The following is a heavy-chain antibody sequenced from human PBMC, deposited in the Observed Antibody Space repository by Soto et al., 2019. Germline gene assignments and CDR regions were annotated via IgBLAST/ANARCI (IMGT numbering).Heavy chain of an antibody. CDR1: VFSLSTRGMC. D-gene: IGHD4-17*01. V-gene: IGHV2-70*01. Sequence: SGPTLVNPTQTLTLTCTFSVFSLSTRGMCVSWIRQPPGKALEWLALIDWDDDKYYSTSLKTMLNISKDTSKNQVVLTMTNMDPVDTATYDCARNLSPHSKSGDYRNNYYNGYGMDVWGQGTTVTVSS. J-gene: IGHJ6*02. CDR3: ARNLSPHSKSGDYRNNYYNGYGMDV. CDR2: IDWDDDK.